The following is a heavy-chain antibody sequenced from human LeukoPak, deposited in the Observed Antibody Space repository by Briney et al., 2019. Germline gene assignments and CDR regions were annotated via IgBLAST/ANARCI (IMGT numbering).Heavy chain of an antibody. CDR1: GGSINSGGYS. J-gene: IGHJ6*02. V-gene: IGHV4-30-2*01. Sequence: TLSLTCAVSGGSINSGGYSWSWIRQPPGKGLEWIGYIYHSGSTYYNPSLKSRVTISVGRSKNQFSLKLSSVTAADTAVYYCASQKYYYYGMDVWGQGTTVTVSS. CDR3: ASQKYYYYGMDV. CDR2: IYHSGST.